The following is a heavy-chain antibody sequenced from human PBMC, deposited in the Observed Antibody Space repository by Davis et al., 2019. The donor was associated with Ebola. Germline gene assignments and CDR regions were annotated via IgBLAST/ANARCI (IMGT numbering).Heavy chain of an antibody. D-gene: IGHD3-16*01. V-gene: IGHV3-30*02. Sequence: GESLKISCAASGFTFSSYGMHWVCQAPGKGLEWVAFIRYDANNKYHADSVKGRFTISRDNSKNTLYLQMNSLRPEDTALYYCAKPYLYGVDYWGQGTLVTVSS. CDR3: AKPYLYGVDY. CDR1: GFTFSSYG. J-gene: IGHJ4*02. CDR2: IRYDANNK.